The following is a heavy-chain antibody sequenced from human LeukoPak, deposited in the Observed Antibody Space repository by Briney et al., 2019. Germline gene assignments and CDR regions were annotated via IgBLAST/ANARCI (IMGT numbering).Heavy chain of an antibody. D-gene: IGHD3-10*01. J-gene: IGHJ3*02. CDR2: INPNSGDT. V-gene: IGHV1-2*02. CDR3: ARGRLGSGSQYDAFDI. Sequence: ASVKVSCKASGYTFTGYYMHWVRQAPGQGLEWMGWINPNSGDTNYAQKFQGRVTMTRDTSISTAYMELSRLISDDTAVFYCARGRLGSGSQYDAFDIWGQGTMVTVSS. CDR1: GYTFTGYY.